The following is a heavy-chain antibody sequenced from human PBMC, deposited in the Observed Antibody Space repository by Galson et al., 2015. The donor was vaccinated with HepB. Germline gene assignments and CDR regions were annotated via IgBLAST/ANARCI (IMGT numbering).Heavy chain of an antibody. Sequence: SVKVSCKASGGTFSSNAISWVRQAPGQGLEWMGEIMSIFGTANYAQNFQGRVTISADELTSTVFMELSSLRSEDTAVYYCARDRPINMVQGVVQRHAFDIWGQGTMVTVSS. CDR2: IMSIFGTA. D-gene: IGHD3-10*01. CDR1: GGTFSSNA. J-gene: IGHJ3*02. V-gene: IGHV1-69*13. CDR3: ARDRPINMVQGVVQRHAFDI.